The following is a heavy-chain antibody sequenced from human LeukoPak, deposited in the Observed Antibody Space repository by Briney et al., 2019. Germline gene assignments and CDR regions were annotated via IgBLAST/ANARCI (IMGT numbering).Heavy chain of an antibody. CDR1: GFTFSSCA. J-gene: IGHJ4*02. V-gene: IGHV3-23*01. D-gene: IGHD6-6*01. CDR3: ARDKYSSSSYYFDY. CDR2: ISGTGGTT. Sequence: EGSLRLSCVGSGFTFSSCAMIWVRQTPGKGLEWVSVISGTGGTTYDADSVKGRFTISRDNSKNTLYLQMNSLRAEDTAVYYCARDKYSSSSYYFDYWGQGTLVTVSS.